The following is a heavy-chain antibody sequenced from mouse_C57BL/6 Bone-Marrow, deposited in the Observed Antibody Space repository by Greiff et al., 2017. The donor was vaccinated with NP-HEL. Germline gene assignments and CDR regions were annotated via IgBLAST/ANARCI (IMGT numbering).Heavy chain of an antibody. J-gene: IGHJ2*01. D-gene: IGHD4-1*01. V-gene: IGHV5-12*01. CDR2: ISNGGGST. CDR3: ARHNWYYFDY. Sequence: EVHLVESGGGLVQPGGSLKLSCAASGFTFSDYYMYWVRQTPEKRLEWVAYISNGGGSTYYPDTVKGRFTISRDNAKNTLYLQMSRLKSEDTAMYYCARHNWYYFDYWGQGTTLTVSS. CDR1: GFTFSDYY.